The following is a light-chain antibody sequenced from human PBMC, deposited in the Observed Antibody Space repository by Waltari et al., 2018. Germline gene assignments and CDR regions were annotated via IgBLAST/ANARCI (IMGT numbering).Light chain of an antibody. CDR1: SSDVGTYNF. CDR2: DVN. Sequence: GSPGQSVTVSCTGTSSDVGTYNFVSWYQQHPGKAPKVMIYDVNKRPSGVSDRFSGSKSGNTASLTISGLQADDEADYYCSSYVGSNNFVFGSGTKLTVL. J-gene: IGLJ6*01. V-gene: IGLV2-8*01. CDR3: SSYVGSNNFV.